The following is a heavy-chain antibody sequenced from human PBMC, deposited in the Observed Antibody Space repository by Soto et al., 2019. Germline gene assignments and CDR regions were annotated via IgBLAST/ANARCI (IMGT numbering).Heavy chain of an antibody. CDR2: ISYDGSNK. V-gene: IGHV3-30*18. Sequence: QSGWSLRLSCAASGFTFSSYGMHWVRQAPGKGLEWVAGISYDGSNKYYADSVKGRFTISRDNSKNTLYLQMNSLRAEDTAVYYCAKDRIYYGSGSPSRPYYFDYWGQGTLVTVSS. CDR3: AKDRIYYGSGSPSRPYYFDY. J-gene: IGHJ4*02. CDR1: GFTFSSYG. D-gene: IGHD3-10*01.